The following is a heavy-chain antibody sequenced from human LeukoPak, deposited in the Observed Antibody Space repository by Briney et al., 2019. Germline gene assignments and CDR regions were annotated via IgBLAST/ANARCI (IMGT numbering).Heavy chain of an antibody. Sequence: SETLSLTCAVYGGSFSGYYWSWIRQPPGKGLEWIGEINHRGSTNYNPSLKSRVTISVDTSKNQFSLKLSSVTAADTAVYYCARGPRGTAATDYWGQGTLVTVSS. CDR1: GGSFSGYY. V-gene: IGHV4-34*01. CDR2: INHRGST. D-gene: IGHD2-15*01. J-gene: IGHJ4*02. CDR3: ARGPRGTAATDY.